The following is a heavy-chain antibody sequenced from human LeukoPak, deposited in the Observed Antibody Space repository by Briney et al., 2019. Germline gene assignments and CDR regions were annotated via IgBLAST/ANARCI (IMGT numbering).Heavy chain of an antibody. CDR1: GFTFSTFA. D-gene: IGHD2-8*01. V-gene: IGHV3-23*01. Sequence: GGSLRLSCEASGFTFSTFAMIWVRQPPGKGLEWVSAISGSGGSTYYADSVKGRFTISRDNSKNTLYLQMNSLRAEDTAVYYCAKTFQWYYMDVWGKGTTVTISS. CDR2: ISGSGGST. CDR3: AKTFQWYYMDV. J-gene: IGHJ6*03.